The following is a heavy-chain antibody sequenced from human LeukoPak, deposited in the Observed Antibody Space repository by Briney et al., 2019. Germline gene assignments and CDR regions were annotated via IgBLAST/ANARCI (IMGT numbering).Heavy chain of an antibody. J-gene: IGHJ3*02. CDR1: GFTFSNAW. CDR2: ISSSSSYI. V-gene: IGHV3-21*01. CDR3: ARDKLEQWLVRNAFDI. D-gene: IGHD6-19*01. Sequence: GGSLRLSCAASGFTFSNAWMSWVRQAPGKGLEWVSSISSSSSYIYYADSVKGRFTIPRDNAKNSLYLQMNSLRAEDTAVYYCARDKLEQWLVRNAFDIWGQGTMVTVSS.